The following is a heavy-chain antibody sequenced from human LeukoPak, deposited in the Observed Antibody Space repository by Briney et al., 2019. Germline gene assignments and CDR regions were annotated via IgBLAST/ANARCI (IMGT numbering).Heavy chain of an antibody. V-gene: IGHV1-2*02. J-gene: IGHJ4*02. CDR2: ITHNSGGT. CDR1: GYTFTGYY. D-gene: IGHD3-9*01. Sequence: GASVKVSCKASGYTFTGYYMHWVRQAPGQGLEWMGWITHNSGGTNYAQKFQGRVTMTRDTSISTAYMELSRLRSDDTAVYYCARGGVLRYFDWLLYISTAFDYWGQGTLVTVSS. CDR3: ARGGVLRYFDWLLYISTAFDY.